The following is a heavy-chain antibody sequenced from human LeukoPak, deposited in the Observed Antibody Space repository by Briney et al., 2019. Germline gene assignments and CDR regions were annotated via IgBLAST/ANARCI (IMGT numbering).Heavy chain of an antibody. CDR2: IYYSGST. CDR3: ARAGPPYSRGKLWFDP. D-gene: IGHD6-13*01. V-gene: IGHV4-61*05. Sequence: SETLSLTCTVSGGSISSSSYYWGWIRQPPGKGLEWIGYIYYSGSTNYNPSLKSRVTISVDTSKNQFSLKLSSVTAADTAVYYCARAGPPYSRGKLWFDPWGQGTLVTVSS. CDR1: GGSISSSSYY. J-gene: IGHJ5*02.